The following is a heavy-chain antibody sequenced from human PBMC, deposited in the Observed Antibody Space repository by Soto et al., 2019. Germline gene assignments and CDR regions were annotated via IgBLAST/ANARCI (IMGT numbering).Heavy chain of an antibody. CDR2: IYWNDDK. CDR1: GFSLLTSGEA. V-gene: IGHV2-5*01. D-gene: IGHD3-3*01. J-gene: IGHJ4*02. CDR3: AHTYYYFWSGHQHYFDD. Sequence: SGPTLVNPTQTLTLTCAFSGFSLLTSGEAVGWIRQPPGKALEWLAVIYWNDDKRYSPSLKNRLFITKDTSKNQVVLTLTNMDPVDTATYFCAHTYYYFWSGHQHYFDDWGQGTLVTVSS.